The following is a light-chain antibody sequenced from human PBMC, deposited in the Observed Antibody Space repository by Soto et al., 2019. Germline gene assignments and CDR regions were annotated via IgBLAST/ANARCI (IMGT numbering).Light chain of an antibody. J-gene: IGKJ4*01. CDR1: QSVNSN. CDR3: QQYHKWPIT. Sequence: EVLMSQSPATLSATPGERATLSCRASQSVNSNLAWYQQKPGQAPRLLIYGASTRATGIPATFSGSGSATEFSLTISSLQSEDFAVYYCQQYHKWPITFGGGTKVDI. CDR2: GAS. V-gene: IGKV3-15*01.